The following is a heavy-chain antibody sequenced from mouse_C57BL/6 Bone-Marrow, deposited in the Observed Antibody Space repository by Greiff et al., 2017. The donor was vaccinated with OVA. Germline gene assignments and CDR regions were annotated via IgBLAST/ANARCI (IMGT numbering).Heavy chain of an antibody. CDR2: IDPENGDT. V-gene: IGHV14-4*01. D-gene: IGHD2-1*01. CDR3: TTVYYGNYGVPFDY. J-gene: IGHJ2*01. Sequence: VQLQQSGAELVRPGASVKLSCTASGFNIKDDYMHWVKQRPEQGLEWIGWIDPENGDTEYASKFQGKATITADTSSNTAYLQLSSLTSEDTAVYYCTTVYYGNYGVPFDYWGQGTTLTVSS. CDR1: GFNIKDDY.